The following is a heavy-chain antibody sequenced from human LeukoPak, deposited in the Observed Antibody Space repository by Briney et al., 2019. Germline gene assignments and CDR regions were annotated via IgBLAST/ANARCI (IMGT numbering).Heavy chain of an antibody. CDR1: GGSISSGGYY. V-gene: IGHV4-31*03. CDR2: IYYSGST. D-gene: IGHD5-18*01. Sequence: SQTLSLTCTVSGGSISSGGYYWSWIRQHPGKGLEWIGYIYYSGSTYYNPSLKSRVTISVDTSKNQFSLKLSSVTAADTAVYYCAMRALYSYTYYFDYWGQETLVTVSS. CDR3: AMRALYSYTYYFDY. J-gene: IGHJ4*02.